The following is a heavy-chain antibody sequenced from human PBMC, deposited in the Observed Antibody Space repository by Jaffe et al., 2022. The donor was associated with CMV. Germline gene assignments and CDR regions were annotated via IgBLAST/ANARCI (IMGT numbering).Heavy chain of an antibody. J-gene: IGHJ4*02. Sequence: EVQLVESGGGLVQPGGSLRLSCAASGFTFSSYEMNWVRQAPGKGLEWVSYISSSGSTIYYADSVKGRFTISRDNAKNSLYLQMNSLRAEDTAVYYCAREKHYGSGVSLDYWGQGTLVTVSS. V-gene: IGHV3-48*03. CDR2: ISSSGSTI. D-gene: IGHD3-10*01. CDR1: GFTFSSYE. CDR3: AREKHYGSGVSLDY.